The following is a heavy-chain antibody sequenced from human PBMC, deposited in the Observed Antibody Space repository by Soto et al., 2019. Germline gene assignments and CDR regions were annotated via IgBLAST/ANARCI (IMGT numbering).Heavy chain of an antibody. CDR3: AKDLGGGAGDY. V-gene: IGHV3-30*18. D-gene: IGHD3-16*01. CDR1: GFTFSNYA. CDR2: ISYDGSNK. J-gene: IGHJ4*02. Sequence: VQLLESGGGLVQPGGSLRLSCAASGFTFSNYAMSWVRQAPGKGLEWVAVISYDGSNKYYADSVKGRFTISRDNSKNTLYLQMNSLRAEDTAVYYCAKDLGGGAGDYWGQGTLVTVSS.